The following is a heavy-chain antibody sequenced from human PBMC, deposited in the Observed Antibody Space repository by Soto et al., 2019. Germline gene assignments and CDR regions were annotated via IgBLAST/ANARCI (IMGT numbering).Heavy chain of an antibody. CDR1: GGTFNNYV. CDR2: IIPIFGTP. J-gene: IGHJ6*02. CDR3: ARLRIASQDYYGMDV. Sequence: SVKVSCKASGGTFNNYVINWVRQAPGQGLEWMAGIIPIFGTPNYAQKFQGRVTMTRDTSTNTVYMELSSLRSEDTAVYYCARLRIASQDYYGMDVWGQGTTVTVSS. V-gene: IGHV1-69*05.